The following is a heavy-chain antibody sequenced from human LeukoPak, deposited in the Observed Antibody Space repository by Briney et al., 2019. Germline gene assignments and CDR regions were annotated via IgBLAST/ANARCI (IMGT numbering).Heavy chain of an antibody. D-gene: IGHD3-22*01. J-gene: IGHJ4*02. V-gene: IGHV4-4*07. CDR3: ASEYYYDSSGYYNDY. CDR1: GGSISSYY. Sequence: PSETLSLTCTVSGGSISSYYWSWIRQPAGKGLEWIGRIYTSGSTNYNPSLKSRVTMSVDTSKNQFSLKLSSVTAADTAVYYCASEYYYDSSGYYNDYWGQGTLVTVSS. CDR2: IYTSGST.